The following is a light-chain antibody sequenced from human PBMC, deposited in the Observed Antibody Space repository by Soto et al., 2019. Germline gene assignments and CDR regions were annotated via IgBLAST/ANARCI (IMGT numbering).Light chain of an antibody. CDR2: QAS. J-gene: IGKJ2*01. Sequence: DLQLTQSPSTLAASVGDRVTITCRASQSISSWLAWYQQKPGKAPKVLMYQASSLKSGVPSRFSGSGSGTEFTLTISSLQPDDFATYYCQQYNSYWYTFGQGTKLEIK. CDR3: QQYNSYWYT. V-gene: IGKV1-5*03. CDR1: QSISSW.